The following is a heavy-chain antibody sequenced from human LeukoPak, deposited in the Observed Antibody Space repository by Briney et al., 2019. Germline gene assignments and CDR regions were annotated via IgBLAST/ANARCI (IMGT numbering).Heavy chain of an antibody. CDR2: IYSGGST. CDR1: GFTVSSNY. Sequence: PGGSLRLSCAASGFTVSSNYMSWVRQAPGKGLEWVSVIYSGGSTYYADSVKGRFTISRDNSKNTLYLQVNSLRAEDTAVYYCARGRGIAAAATVGVDYWGQGTLVTVSS. J-gene: IGHJ4*02. CDR3: ARGRGIAAAATVGVDY. V-gene: IGHV3-66*01. D-gene: IGHD6-13*01.